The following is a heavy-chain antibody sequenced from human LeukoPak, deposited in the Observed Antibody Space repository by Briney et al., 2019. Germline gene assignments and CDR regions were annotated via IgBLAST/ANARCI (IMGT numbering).Heavy chain of an antibody. CDR2: LDPEDGET. Sequence: GASAKVSCKVSGHTLTDLSTHWVRQTPGGGLEWMGGLDPEDGETIYAQKFQGRVTMTEDTSTDTAYMELSSLRSEDTAVYYCATGGIYSLLDYWGQGTLVTVSS. CDR1: GHTLTDLS. J-gene: IGHJ4*02. CDR3: ATGGIYSLLDY. V-gene: IGHV1-24*01. D-gene: IGHD1-26*01.